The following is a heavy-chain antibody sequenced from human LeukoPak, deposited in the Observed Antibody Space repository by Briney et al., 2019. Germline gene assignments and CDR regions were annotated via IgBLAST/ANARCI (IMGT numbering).Heavy chain of an antibody. CDR1: GGSISSYY. Sequence: SETLSLTCAVSGGSISSYYWSWIRQPAGKGLEWIGRIYTSGSTNYNPSLKSRVTMSVDTSMNQFSLKLSSVTAADTAVYYCARENYGSGSPDYWGQGTLVTVSS. CDR2: IYTSGST. J-gene: IGHJ4*02. CDR3: ARENYGSGSPDY. V-gene: IGHV4-4*07. D-gene: IGHD3-10*01.